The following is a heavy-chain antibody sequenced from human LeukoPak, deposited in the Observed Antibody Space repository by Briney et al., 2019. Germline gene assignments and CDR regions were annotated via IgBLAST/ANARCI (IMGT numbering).Heavy chain of an antibody. CDR3: AGRLVSVGGNWFDP. CDR2: IYYSGST. V-gene: IGHV4-30-4*01. CDR1: GGSISSGDYY. D-gene: IGHD6-19*01. J-gene: IGHJ5*02. Sequence: SETLSLTCTVSGGSISSGDYYWSWIRQPPGKGLEWIGYIYYSGSTYYNPSLKSRVTISVDTSKNQFSLKLSSVTAADTAVYYCAGRLVSVGGNWFDPWGQGTLVTVSS.